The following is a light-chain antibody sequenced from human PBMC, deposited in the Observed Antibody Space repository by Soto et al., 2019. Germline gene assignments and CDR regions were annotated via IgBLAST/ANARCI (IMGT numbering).Light chain of an antibody. CDR3: QQYNNWTYT. J-gene: IGKJ2*01. V-gene: IGKV3-15*01. Sequence: EIVMTQSPATLSVSPGERGTLSCRASQSISSNLAWYQQKPGQAPRLLIYGASTRATGFPARFSGSGSGTAFTLTTTSLQSEEYSVYYCQQYNNWTYTFGQGTKLEIK. CDR2: GAS. CDR1: QSISSN.